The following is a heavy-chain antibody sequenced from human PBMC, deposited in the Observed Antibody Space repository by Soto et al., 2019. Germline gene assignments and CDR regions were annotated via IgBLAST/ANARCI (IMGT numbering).Heavy chain of an antibody. V-gene: IGHV1-69*06. Sequence: SVKVSCKASGGTLSSYAISWVRQAPGQGLEWMGGIIPIFGTANYAQKFQGRVTITADKSTSTAYMELSSLRSEDTAVYYCARWQLVSSYYYYGMDVWGQGTTVTVSS. CDR3: ARWQLVSSYYYYGMDV. CDR2: IIPIFGTA. D-gene: IGHD6-6*01. CDR1: GGTLSSYA. J-gene: IGHJ6*02.